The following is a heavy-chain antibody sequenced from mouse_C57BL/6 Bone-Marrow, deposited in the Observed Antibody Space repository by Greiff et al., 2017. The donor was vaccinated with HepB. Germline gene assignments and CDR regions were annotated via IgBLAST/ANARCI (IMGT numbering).Heavy chain of an antibody. J-gene: IGHJ4*01. CDR2: ISDGGSYT. V-gene: IGHV5-4*03. D-gene: IGHD2-3*01. Sequence: DVKLVESGGGLVKPGGSLKLSCAASGFTFSSYAMSWVRQTPEKRLEWVATISDGGSYTYYPDNVKGRFTISRDNAKNNLYLQMSHLKSEDTAMYYCARGPPLYDGYYDYAMDYWGQGTSVTVSS. CDR3: ARGPPLYDGYYDYAMDY. CDR1: GFTFSSYA.